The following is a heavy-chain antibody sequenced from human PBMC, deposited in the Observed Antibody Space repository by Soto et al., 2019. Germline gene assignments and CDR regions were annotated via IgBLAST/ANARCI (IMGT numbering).Heavy chain of an antibody. Sequence: SLRLSCAASGFTFRGYAMTWFRQAPGKGLEWVGFIRSKAYGGTTEYAASVKGRFTISRDDSKSIAYLQMNSLKTEDTAVHYCTRDHIVVVPAAIYGYYYYYMDVRGKGTTVTVS. CDR2: IRSKAYGGTT. D-gene: IGHD2-2*02. CDR3: TRDHIVVVPAAIYGYYYYYMDV. J-gene: IGHJ6*03. V-gene: IGHV3-49*03. CDR1: GFTFRGYA.